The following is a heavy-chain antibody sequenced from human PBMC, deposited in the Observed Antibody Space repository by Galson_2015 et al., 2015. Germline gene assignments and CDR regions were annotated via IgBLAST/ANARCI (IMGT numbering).Heavy chain of an antibody. Sequence: SLRLSCAASGFTVSSNYMSWVRQAPGKGLEWVSVIYSGGSTYYADSVKGRFTISRDNSKNTLYLQMNSLRAEDTAVYYCARDSAYYDFWSGYFDYWGQGPLVTVSS. CDR3: ARDSAYYDFWSGYFDY. CDR1: GFTVSSNY. J-gene: IGHJ4*02. V-gene: IGHV3-53*05. D-gene: IGHD3-3*01. CDR2: IYSGGST.